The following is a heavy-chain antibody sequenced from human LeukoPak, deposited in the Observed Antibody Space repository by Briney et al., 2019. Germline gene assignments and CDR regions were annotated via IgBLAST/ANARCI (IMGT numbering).Heavy chain of an antibody. V-gene: IGHV4-38-2*02. CDR1: GYSISSGYY. D-gene: IGHD1-14*01. CDR2: IYYSGST. CDR3: ANLRNRYFDL. Sequence: SETLSLTCTVSGYSISSGYYWGWIRQPPGKGLEWIGYIYYSGSTNYNPSLKSRVTISVDTSKNQFSLKLSSVTAADTAVYYCANLRNRYFDLWGRGTLVTVSS. J-gene: IGHJ2*01.